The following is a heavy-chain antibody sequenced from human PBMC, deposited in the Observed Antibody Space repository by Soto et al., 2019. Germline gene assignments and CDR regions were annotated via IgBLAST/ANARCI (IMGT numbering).Heavy chain of an antibody. Sequence: SETLSLICTVSGGSMSSYYWSWIRQSPGKGLEWIGYIYYSGSTNYNPSLKSRVAISLDTSKNQFSLMLSSVTAADTAVYYCARGEWLATIKPYFAYWGQGTLVTVSS. J-gene: IGHJ4*02. D-gene: IGHD5-12*01. CDR3: ARGEWLATIKPYFAY. CDR2: IYYSGST. V-gene: IGHV4-59*01. CDR1: GGSMSSYY.